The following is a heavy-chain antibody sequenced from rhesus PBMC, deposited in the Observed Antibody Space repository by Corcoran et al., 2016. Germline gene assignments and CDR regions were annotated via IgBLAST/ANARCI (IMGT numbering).Heavy chain of an antibody. Sequence: QVQLQESGPRVVKPSETLSLTCAVSGGSISDSYRWSWIRQPPGKGLEWIGYIYGSSTSTNYKPSLKSRVTISKDTSKNQVSLKLSSVTTADTAVYYCARDTGIAAAGPGDYWGQGVLVTVSS. J-gene: IGHJ4*01. D-gene: IGHD6S26*01. CDR2: IYGSSTST. CDR1: GGSISDSYR. CDR3: ARDTGIAAAGPGDY. V-gene: IGHV4S10*01.